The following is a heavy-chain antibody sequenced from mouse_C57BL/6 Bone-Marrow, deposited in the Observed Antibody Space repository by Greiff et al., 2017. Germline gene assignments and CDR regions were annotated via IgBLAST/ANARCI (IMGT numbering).Heavy chain of an antibody. D-gene: IGHD6-5*01. CDR2: IRSKSNNYAT. CDR3: VRPYAYYFDY. J-gene: IGHJ2*01. CDR1: GFSFNTYA. V-gene: IGHV10-1*01. Sequence: EVHLVESGGGLVQPKGSLKLSCAASGFSFNTYAMNWVRQAPGKGLEWVARIRSKSNNYATYYADSVKDRFTISRDDSESMLYLQMNNLKTEDTAMYYCVRPYAYYFDYWGQGTTLTVSS.